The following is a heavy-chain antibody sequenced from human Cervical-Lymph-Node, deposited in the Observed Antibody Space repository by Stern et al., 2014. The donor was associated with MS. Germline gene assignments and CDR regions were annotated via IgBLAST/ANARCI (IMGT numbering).Heavy chain of an antibody. CDR1: GYTFYNYD. D-gene: IGHD2-2*02. CDR3: ARGMNGPTTILADFDY. V-gene: IGHV1-18*01. CDR2: ISPYNGNR. Sequence: QVQLVQSGAEVKKPGASVKVSCETSGYTFYNYDISWVRQAPGQGLERMGWISPYNGNRKYAQNFQDRVTMTTDTPMSTAYMEVRRLTSDDTAVYYCARGMNGPTTILADFDYWGQGTLVTVSS. J-gene: IGHJ4*02.